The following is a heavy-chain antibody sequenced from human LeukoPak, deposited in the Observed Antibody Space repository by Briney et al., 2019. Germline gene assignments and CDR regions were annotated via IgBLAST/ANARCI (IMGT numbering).Heavy chain of an antibody. D-gene: IGHD1-26*01. V-gene: IGHV4-34*01. CDR2: INHSGST. Sequence: PSETLSLTCAVYGGSFSDNFWSWIRQPPGKGLEWIGEINHSGSTNYNPSLKTRLTISVDTSKNQFSLKLSSVTAADTAVYYCARAASAVDYSGSYSPIDYWGQGTLVTVSS. CDR1: GGSFSDNF. CDR3: ARAASAVDYSGSYSPIDY. J-gene: IGHJ4*02.